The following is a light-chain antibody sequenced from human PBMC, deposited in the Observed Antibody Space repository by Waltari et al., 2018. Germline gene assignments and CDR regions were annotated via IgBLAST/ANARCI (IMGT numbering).Light chain of an antibody. Sequence: SALTQPRSVSGSPGQSVPLPCTATTSAVGGYTYVSWYQHHPGKAPKLMIFDVTQRPSGVPDRFSGSKSANTASLTISGLQAEDEADYYCCSFAGTYTWVFGGGTKVTVL. J-gene: IGLJ3*02. CDR1: TSAVGGYTY. V-gene: IGLV2-11*01. CDR2: DVT. CDR3: CSFAGTYTWV.